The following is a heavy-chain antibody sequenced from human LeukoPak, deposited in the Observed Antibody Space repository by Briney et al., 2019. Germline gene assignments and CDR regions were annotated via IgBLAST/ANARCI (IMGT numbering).Heavy chain of an antibody. CDR1: GFTFSGYG. D-gene: IGHD3-22*01. Sequence: PGGSLRLSCAASGFTFSGYGMSWVRQAPGKGLEWVANIKQDGSEEYYVDSVKGRFNISRDNAKNSLYLQMNSLRAEDTAVYYCARARYYYDSSGFEHWGQGTLVTVSS. CDR2: IKQDGSEE. J-gene: IGHJ1*01. CDR3: ARARYYYDSSGFEH. V-gene: IGHV3-7*01.